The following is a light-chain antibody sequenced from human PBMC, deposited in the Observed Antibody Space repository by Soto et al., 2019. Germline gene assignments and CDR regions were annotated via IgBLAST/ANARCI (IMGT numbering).Light chain of an antibody. CDR2: GAS. CDR1: QIVSSNY. CDR3: QQDGNLPLT. J-gene: IGKJ4*01. Sequence: EIVLTQSPGILSLSPGERATLSFRASQIVSSNYLAWHQQKPGQAPKLVSYGASSRATGITDRFSGSGSGTDFTLTISSMEPADFEVYYCQQDGNLPLTLGGGTKVEVK. V-gene: IGKV3-20*01.